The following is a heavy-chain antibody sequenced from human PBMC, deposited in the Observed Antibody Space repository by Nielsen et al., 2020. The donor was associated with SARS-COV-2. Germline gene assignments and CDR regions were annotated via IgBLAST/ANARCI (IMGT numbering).Heavy chain of an antibody. D-gene: IGHD2-2*01. J-gene: IGHJ2*01. V-gene: IGHV4-59*01. CDR3: ARQHCTSTTCYGNWYFDL. CDR1: GGSITSNY. Sequence: SETLSLTCSVSGGSITSNYWSWIRQSPGKGLEWIGYMYYSGSTTYNPSLKSRVTISVDTSKNQVSLKLNSVTVADTAVYYCARQHCTSTTCYGNWYFDLWGRGALVTVSS. CDR2: MYYSGST.